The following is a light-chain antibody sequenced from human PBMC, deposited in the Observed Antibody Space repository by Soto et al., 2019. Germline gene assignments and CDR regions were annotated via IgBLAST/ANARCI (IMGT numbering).Light chain of an antibody. J-gene: IGKJ5*01. V-gene: IGKV1-33*01. CDR2: DAS. CDR1: QSISSY. Sequence: DIQMTQSPSSLSASVLDRGSITFLASQSISSYLNWYQQKPGKAPKLLIYDASNLETGVPSRFSGSGSGTDFTFTISSLQPEDIATYYCQQYDNLPITFGQGTRLEIK. CDR3: QQYDNLPIT.